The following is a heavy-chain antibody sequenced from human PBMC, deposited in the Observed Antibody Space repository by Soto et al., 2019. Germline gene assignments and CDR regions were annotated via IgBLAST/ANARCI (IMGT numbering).Heavy chain of an antibody. Sequence: QVQLQESGPGLVKPSETLSLTCTVSGGSISSYYWSWIRQPPGKGLEWTGYIYYSGSTNYNPSLKSRVTISVDTSKNQFSLKLSSVTAADTAVYYCARGSYGDSYWGQGTLVTVSS. J-gene: IGHJ4*02. CDR2: IYYSGST. CDR3: ARGSYGDSY. V-gene: IGHV4-59*01. CDR1: GGSISSYY. D-gene: IGHD4-17*01.